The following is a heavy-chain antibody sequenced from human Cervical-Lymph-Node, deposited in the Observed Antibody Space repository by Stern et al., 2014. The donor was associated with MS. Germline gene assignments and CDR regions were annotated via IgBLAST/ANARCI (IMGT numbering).Heavy chain of an antibody. D-gene: IGHD3-16*02. J-gene: IGHJ4*02. CDR2: IYTSGGT. Sequence: QLQLQESGPGLVKPSQTLSLTCTVSGGSISSGSYYWSWIRQPAGKGLEWIGRIYTSGGTKYNPSLKSRVTISVDTSKNQFSLKLSSVTAADTAVYYCAREDSPPFYDYVWGSYPFTDWGQGTLVTVSS. CDR3: AREDSPPFYDYVWGSYPFTD. V-gene: IGHV4-61*02. CDR1: GGSISSGSYY.